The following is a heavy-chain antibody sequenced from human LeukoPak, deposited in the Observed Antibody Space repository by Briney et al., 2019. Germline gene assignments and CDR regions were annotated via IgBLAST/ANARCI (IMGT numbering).Heavy chain of an antibody. D-gene: IGHD3-9*01. CDR1: VYTFTGYY. CDR3: ARDANYDILTGPDLNWFDP. CDR2: NNPNSGGT. V-gene: IGHV1-2*02. Sequence: GASVNVSCKASVYTFTGYYMHWVRQAPGQGLEWIGWNNPNSGGTNYAQKFQGRVTTTRDTSISTAYMELSRLRSDDTAVYYCARDANYDILTGPDLNWFDPWGQGTLVTVSS. J-gene: IGHJ5*02.